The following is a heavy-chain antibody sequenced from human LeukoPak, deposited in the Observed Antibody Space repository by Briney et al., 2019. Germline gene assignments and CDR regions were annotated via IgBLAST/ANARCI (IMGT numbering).Heavy chain of an antibody. D-gene: IGHD6-19*01. V-gene: IGHV1-24*01. Sequence: ASVKVSCKVSGYTLTESSMHWVRQAPGKGLEWMGGFDPEDGETIYAQKFQGRVTMTEDTSTDTAYMELSSLRSEDTAVYYCATAPLAVAGSMDVWGQGTTVTVSS. J-gene: IGHJ6*02. CDR1: GYTLTESS. CDR3: ATAPLAVAGSMDV. CDR2: FDPEDGET.